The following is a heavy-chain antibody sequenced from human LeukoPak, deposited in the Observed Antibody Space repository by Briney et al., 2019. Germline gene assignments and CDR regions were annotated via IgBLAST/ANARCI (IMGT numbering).Heavy chain of an antibody. CDR3: ARVRLLSLVDY. V-gene: IGHV4-59*01. CDR1: GGSISSYY. Sequence: SETLSLTCTVSGGSISSYYWSWIRQPPGKGLEWIGYIYYSGSTNYNPSLKGRVTISVDTSKNQFSLKLSSVTAADTAVYYCARVRLLSLVDYWGQGTLVTVSS. D-gene: IGHD2-15*01. J-gene: IGHJ4*02. CDR2: IYYSGST.